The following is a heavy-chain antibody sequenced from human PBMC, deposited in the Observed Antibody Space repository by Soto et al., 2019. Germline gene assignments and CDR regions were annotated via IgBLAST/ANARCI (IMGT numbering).Heavy chain of an antibody. J-gene: IGHJ4*02. CDR3: AHRPRGYAYYFDY. CDR2: IFWDDDK. D-gene: IGHD5-12*01. Sequence: QITLKESGPTLVKPPQTLMLTCTFSGFSLSTRGVGVAWIRQPPGKALEWPALIFWDDDKWYSPSLKSRLTITEDTYKNQVVLTVTNMDPVATATYYCAHRPRGYAYYFDYWGQGTLVTVSS. CDR1: GFSLSTRGVG. V-gene: IGHV2-5*02.